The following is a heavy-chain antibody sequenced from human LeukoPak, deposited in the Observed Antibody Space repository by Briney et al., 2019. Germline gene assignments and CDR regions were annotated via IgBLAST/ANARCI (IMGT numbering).Heavy chain of an antibody. D-gene: IGHD2/OR15-2a*01. V-gene: IGHV3-49*03. CDR2: IRSKAYGGTT. Sequence: QPGGALRLSCTASGFTFGDYAMSWFRKAPGKGLEWVGFIRSKAYGGTTEYAASVKGRFTISRDNAKNSVYLQMNSLRAEDTAVYYCARLNRGYCYGPSCYMEPGAGHWGRGTLVTVSS. CDR1: GFTFGDYA. J-gene: IGHJ4*02. CDR3: ARLNRGYCYGPSCYMEPGAGH.